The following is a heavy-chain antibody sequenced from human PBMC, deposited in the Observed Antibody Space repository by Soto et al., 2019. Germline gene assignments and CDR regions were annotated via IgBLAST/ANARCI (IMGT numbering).Heavy chain of an antibody. J-gene: IGHJ4*02. CDR2: ITSSGSST. Sequence: EVQLLESGGGGVQPGGSLRLSCAASGFIFSDYAMTWVRQTPGKGLEGVSAITSSGSSTYFADSLKGRITISRDNSKNTLALQMDSLRVEDKAIYYCAKGVEGYVVSSFDSWGQGALVTVSS. CDR3: AKGVEGYVVSSFDS. V-gene: IGHV3-23*01. D-gene: IGHD5-12*01. CDR1: GFIFSDYA.